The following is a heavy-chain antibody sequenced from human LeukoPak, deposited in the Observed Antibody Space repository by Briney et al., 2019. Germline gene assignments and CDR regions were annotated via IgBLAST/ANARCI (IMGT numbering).Heavy chain of an antibody. J-gene: IGHJ3*02. V-gene: IGHV4-38-2*01. CDR3: ARGRNDVQDAFDI. CDR2: IYHSGSP. CDR1: GYSISSGYY. D-gene: IGHD1-1*01. Sequence: SETLSLTCAVSGYSISSGYYWGWIRQPPGKGLEWIGSIYHSGSPYYNPSLKSRVTISVDTSKNQFSLKLSSVTAADTAVYYCARGRNDVQDAFDIWGQGTMVTVSS.